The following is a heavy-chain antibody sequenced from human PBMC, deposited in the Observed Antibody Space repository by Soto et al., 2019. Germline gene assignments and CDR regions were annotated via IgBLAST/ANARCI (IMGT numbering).Heavy chain of an antibody. CDR1: GGTFSSYA. Sequence: QVQLVQSGAEVKKPGSSVKVSCKASGGTFSSYAISWVRQAPGQGLEWMGGIIPIFGTANYAQKSQGRVTITADKSTATAYMELSSLRSEDTAVYYCASPAGIQLWLPAYYYGMDVWGQGTTVTVSS. D-gene: IGHD5-18*01. V-gene: IGHV1-69*06. J-gene: IGHJ6*02. CDR2: IIPIFGTA. CDR3: ASPAGIQLWLPAYYYGMDV.